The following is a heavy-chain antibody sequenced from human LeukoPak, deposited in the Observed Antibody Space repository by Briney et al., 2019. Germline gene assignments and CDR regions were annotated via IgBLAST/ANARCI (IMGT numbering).Heavy chain of an antibody. V-gene: IGHV3-74*01. D-gene: IGHD5-12*01. CDR1: GFTLSSNW. J-gene: IGHJ4*02. Sequence: GGSLRLSCAASGFTLSSNWMHWVRHAPGKGLVWVSRINSDGSSTSYADSVKGRFTISRDNAKNSLYLQMNSLTDDDTAVYYCARDRVGYPKYYFDYWGQGTLVTVSS. CDR3: ARDRVGYPKYYFDY. CDR2: INSDGSST.